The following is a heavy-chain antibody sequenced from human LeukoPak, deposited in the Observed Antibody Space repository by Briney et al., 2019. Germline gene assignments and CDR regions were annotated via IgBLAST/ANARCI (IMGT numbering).Heavy chain of an antibody. V-gene: IGHV1-18*01. CDR3: ARDRFPYDFWSGYYDLTPSYFDY. D-gene: IGHD3-3*01. CDR2: ISAYNGNT. J-gene: IGHJ4*02. Sequence: ASVKVSCKASGYTFTSYGIGWVRQAPGQGLEWMGWISAYNGNTNYAQKLQGRVTMTTDTSTSTAYMELRSLRSDDTAVYYCARDRFPYDFWSGYYDLTPSYFDYWGQGTLVTVSS. CDR1: GYTFTSYG.